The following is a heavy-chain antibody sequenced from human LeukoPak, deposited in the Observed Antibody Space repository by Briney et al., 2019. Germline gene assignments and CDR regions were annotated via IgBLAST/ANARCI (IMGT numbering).Heavy chain of an antibody. D-gene: IGHD3-9*01. CDR1: GYTFSNYY. CDR3: ARDHATIGRYDY. Sequence: ASVKVSCKASGYTFSNYYMHWVRQAPGQGLEWMRTINPSDGRTTYAQKFQGRVTMTRDTSTRTVYMELRNLRSEDTAVYYCARDHATIGRYDYWGQGTLVTVSS. J-gene: IGHJ4*02. CDR2: INPSDGRT. V-gene: IGHV1-46*01.